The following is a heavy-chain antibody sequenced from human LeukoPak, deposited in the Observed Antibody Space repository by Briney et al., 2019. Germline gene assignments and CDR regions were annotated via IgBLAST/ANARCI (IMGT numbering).Heavy chain of an antibody. J-gene: IGHJ4*02. D-gene: IGHD3-22*01. CDR1: GISFSGYA. CDR3: AKVVNSGYYYYFDY. CDR2: IKYDASDE. V-gene: IGHV3-30*02. Sequence: PGGSLRLSCAVSGISFSGYAMHWVRQAPGKGLEWVGLIKYDASDEYYADSVKGRFTISRDNSKNTLYLQMNSLRVEDTAVYFCAKVVNSGYYYYFDYWGQGTLVTVSS.